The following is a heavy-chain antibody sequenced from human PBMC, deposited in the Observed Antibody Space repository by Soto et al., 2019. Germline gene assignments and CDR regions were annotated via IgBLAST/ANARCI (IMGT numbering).Heavy chain of an antibody. CDR2: IYHSGST. V-gene: IGHV4-4*02. D-gene: IGHD6-19*01. CDR3: ARKQWLVRLYYYGMDV. CDR1: GDFSSSSNW. J-gene: IGHJ6*02. Sequence: SETLSLTCAGFGDFSSSSNWQSCVRQHQGKGLEWIGEIYHSGSTNYNPSLKSRVTISVDKSKNQFSLKLSSVTAADTAVYDCARKQWLVRLYYYGMDVWGQGTTVT.